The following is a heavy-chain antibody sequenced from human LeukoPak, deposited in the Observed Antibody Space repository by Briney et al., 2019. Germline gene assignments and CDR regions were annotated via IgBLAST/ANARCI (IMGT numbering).Heavy chain of an antibody. D-gene: IGHD6-6*01. CDR1: GFTFSSYW. V-gene: IGHV3-7*01. CDR2: IKEDGGEK. CDR3: ARDTGYSSSSDY. Sequence: PGGSLRLSCAASGFTFSSYWMSWVRQAPGKGLEWVANIKEDGGEKYSVDSVKGRFTISRDNAMNSLYLEMNSLRAEDTALYYCARDTGYSSSSDYWGQGTLVTVSS. J-gene: IGHJ4*02.